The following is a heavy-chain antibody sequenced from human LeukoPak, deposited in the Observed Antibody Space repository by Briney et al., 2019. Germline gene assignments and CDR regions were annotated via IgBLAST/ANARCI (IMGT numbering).Heavy chain of an antibody. J-gene: IGHJ4*02. CDR2: INPSGGST. CDR1: GYTFTSYY. D-gene: IGHD5-18*01. Sequence: ASVKVSCKASGYTFTSYYMHWVRQAPGQGLEWMGIINPSGGSTSYAQKFQGRVTMTRDTSTSTVYMEPSSLRSEDTAVYYCARELTGGYSYGPFDYWGQGTLVTVSS. V-gene: IGHV1-46*01. CDR3: ARELTGGYSYGPFDY.